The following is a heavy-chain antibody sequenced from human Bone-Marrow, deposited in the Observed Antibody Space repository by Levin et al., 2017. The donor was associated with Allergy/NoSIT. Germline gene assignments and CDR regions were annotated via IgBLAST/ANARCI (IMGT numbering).Heavy chain of an antibody. V-gene: IGHV6-1*01. J-gene: IGHJ4*02. D-gene: IGHD1-1*01. CDR1: LSLPSLPPSS. CDR3: AAERHSLDYNSNWFDY. CDR2: TYYRSKWYN. Sequence: SETLSLTCAMPLSLPSLPPSSFNWIRQSPSRVLSWLGRTYYRSKWYNDYALSWTSLLPLHPDTSKNQFSLQLSSVTPDHTAVYFCAAERHSLDYNSNWFDYWGQGTLVQVSS.